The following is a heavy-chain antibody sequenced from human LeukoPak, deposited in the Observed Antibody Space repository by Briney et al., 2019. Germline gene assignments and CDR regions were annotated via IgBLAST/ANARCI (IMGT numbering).Heavy chain of an antibody. J-gene: IGHJ3*02. D-gene: IGHD6-13*01. CDR1: GGTFSIYA. V-gene: IGHV1-69*13. Sequence: ASVKVSCTASGGTFSIYAISWVRQAPGQGLEWMGGIIPIFGTANYAQKFQGRVTITADESTSTAYMELSSLRSEDTAVYYCARAYSSSWSRYAFDIWGQGTMVTVSS. CDR3: ARAYSSSWSRYAFDI. CDR2: IIPIFGTA.